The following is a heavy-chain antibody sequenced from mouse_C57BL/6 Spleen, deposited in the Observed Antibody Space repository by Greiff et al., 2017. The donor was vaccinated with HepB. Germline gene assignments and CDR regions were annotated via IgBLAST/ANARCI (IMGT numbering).Heavy chain of an antibody. Sequence: QVQLKESGAELVRPGASVKLSCKASGYTFTDYYINWVKQRPGQGLEWIARIYPGSGNTYYNEKFKGKATLTAEKSSSTAYMQLSSLTSEDSAVYFCAREGAYSPFAYWGQGTLVTVSA. CDR3: AREGAYSPFAY. CDR2: IYPGSGNT. D-gene: IGHD2-10*01. V-gene: IGHV1-76*01. CDR1: GYTFTDYY. J-gene: IGHJ3*01.